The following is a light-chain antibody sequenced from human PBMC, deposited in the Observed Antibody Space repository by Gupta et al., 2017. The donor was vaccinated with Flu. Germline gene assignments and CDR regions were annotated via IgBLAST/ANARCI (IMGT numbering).Light chain of an antibody. J-gene: IGLJ2*01. CDR3: QAWDSSTVG. Sequence: SYELTQPPAVSVSPGQTASITCSGDKLGDKYACWYQQKPGQSPVLVIYQDSKRPSGIPVRFSGANSATKVPLTIGGTQAMDEAYYYCQAWDSSTVGVGGGTKLT. CDR1: KLGDKY. V-gene: IGLV3-1*01. CDR2: QDS.